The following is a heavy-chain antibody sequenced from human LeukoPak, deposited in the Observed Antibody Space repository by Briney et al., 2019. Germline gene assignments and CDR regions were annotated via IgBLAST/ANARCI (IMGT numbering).Heavy chain of an antibody. J-gene: IGHJ6*03. Sequence: SETLSLTCSVSGGSISSSSYFWGWIRQPPGKGLEWIASVHYSGSTYYNPSLKSRVTMSVDTSKNQFSLKLSSVTAADTAVYYCAGGRPDYYYYYMDVWGKGTTVTISS. V-gene: IGHV4-39*07. CDR3: AGGRPDYYYYYMDV. CDR1: GGSISSSSYF. CDR2: VHYSGST.